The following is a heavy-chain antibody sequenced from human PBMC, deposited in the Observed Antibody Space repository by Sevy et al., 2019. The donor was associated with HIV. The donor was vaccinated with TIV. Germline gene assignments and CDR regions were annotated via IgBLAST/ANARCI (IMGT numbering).Heavy chain of an antibody. J-gene: IGHJ4*02. CDR2: IYAGGNT. CDR1: GFTVSTNY. CDR3: ARETVSGYDL. D-gene: IGHD5-12*01. V-gene: IGHV3-53*01. Sequence: GGSLRLSCAASGFTVSTNYVTWVRQAPGKGLEWVSAIYAGGNTYYADSVKGRFAISRYNSKNTVSLEINRLRPEDTAVYYCARETVSGYDLWGQGTLVTVSS.